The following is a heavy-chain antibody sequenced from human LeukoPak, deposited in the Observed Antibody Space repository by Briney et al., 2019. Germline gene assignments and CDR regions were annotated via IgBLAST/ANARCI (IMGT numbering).Heavy chain of an antibody. Sequence: GASVKVSCKASGYTFPGYYMHWVRQAPGQGLEWMGWINPNSGGTNYAQKFQGRVTMTRDTSISTAYMELSRLRSDDTAVYYCARAGAAAGYLFDYWGQGTLVTVSS. V-gene: IGHV1-2*02. CDR2: INPNSGGT. J-gene: IGHJ4*02. CDR3: ARAGAAAGYLFDY. D-gene: IGHD6-13*01. CDR1: GYTFPGYY.